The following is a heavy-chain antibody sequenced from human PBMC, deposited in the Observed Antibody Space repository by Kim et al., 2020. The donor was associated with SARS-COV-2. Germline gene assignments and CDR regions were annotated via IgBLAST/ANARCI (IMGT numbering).Heavy chain of an antibody. D-gene: IGHD3-10*01. V-gene: IGHV4-39*01. J-gene: IGHJ4*02. CDR1: GGSISSSSYY. CDR2: IYYSGST. Sequence: SETLSLTCTVSGGSISSSSYYWGWIRQPPGKGLEWIGSIYYSGSTYYNPSLKSRVTISVDTSKNQFSLKLSSVTAADTAVYYCARPPPAVVRGIYYFDYWGQGTLVTVSS. CDR3: ARPPPAVVRGIYYFDY.